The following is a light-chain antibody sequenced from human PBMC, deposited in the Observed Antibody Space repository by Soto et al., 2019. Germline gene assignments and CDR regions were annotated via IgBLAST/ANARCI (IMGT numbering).Light chain of an antibody. V-gene: IGKV3-20*01. CDR3: QQYNNWPPIT. CDR2: GAS. CDR1: QSVSSSY. J-gene: IGKJ5*01. Sequence: EIVLTQSPGSLSLSPGGRATLSCRASQSVSSSYLAWYQQKPGQAPRLLIYGASSRATGIPDRFRGSGSGTDLSLTISRLEPEDFAVYYCQQYNNWPPITFGQGTRLEI.